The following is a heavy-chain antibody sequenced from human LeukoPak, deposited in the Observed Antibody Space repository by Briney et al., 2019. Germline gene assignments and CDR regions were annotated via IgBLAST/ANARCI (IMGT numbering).Heavy chain of an antibody. J-gene: IGHJ4*02. Sequence: MSSETLSLTCTVSGCSISSYYRSWIRQPQGKGLKWIGYIYYSGTTNYNPSLKSRVTISVDTSKNQFSLKLSSVTAADTAVYYCARGQSHYYDSSGYPDYFDYWGQGTLVTVSS. V-gene: IGHV4-59*01. CDR1: GCSISSYY. D-gene: IGHD3-22*01. CDR3: ARGQSHYYDSSGYPDYFDY. CDR2: IYYSGTT.